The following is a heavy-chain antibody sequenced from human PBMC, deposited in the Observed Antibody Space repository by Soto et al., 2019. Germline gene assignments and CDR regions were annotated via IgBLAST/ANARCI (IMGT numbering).Heavy chain of an antibody. D-gene: IGHD1-20*01. CDR3: ARQSFEYNWNYNYYYMDV. Sequence: SQTLSLTCAISGDSVSSNSAAWNWIRQSPSRGLEWLGRTYYRAKWYNDYAVSVKSRITINPDTSKNKFSLQLNSVTPEDTAVYYCARQSFEYNWNYNYYYMDVWGKGTTVTVSS. J-gene: IGHJ6*03. CDR1: GDSVSSNSAA. CDR2: TYYRAKWYN. V-gene: IGHV6-1*01.